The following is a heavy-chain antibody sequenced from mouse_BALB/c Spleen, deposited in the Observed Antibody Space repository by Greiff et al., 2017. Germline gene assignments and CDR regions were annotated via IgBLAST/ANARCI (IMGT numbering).Heavy chain of an antibody. CDR2: IWSGGST. CDR3: ARNQYYGSSFYAMDD. V-gene: IGHV2-4-1*01. J-gene: IGHJ4*01. CDR1: GFSFTSYG. D-gene: IGHD1-1*01. Sequence: VKLMESGPGLVQPSQSLSITCTVSGFSFTSYGVHWVRQSPGKGLEWLGVIWSGGSTDYNAAFISRMSISKDNSKSQVFFKMNSLQADDTAIYYCARNQYYGSSFYAMDDWGQGTSVTVSS.